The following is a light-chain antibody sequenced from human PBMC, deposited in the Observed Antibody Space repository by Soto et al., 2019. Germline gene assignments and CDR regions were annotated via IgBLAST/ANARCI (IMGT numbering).Light chain of an antibody. CDR1: QSVSNY. V-gene: IGKV3-11*01. Sequence: EIVMTQSPATLSLSPWEIATLSCRASQSVSNYLAWYQQKPGQAPRLLIYDASNRATGIPARFSGSGSGTDFTLTISSLEPEDFAVYHCQQYNNWPITFGHGTRLEIK. CDR3: QQYNNWPIT. CDR2: DAS. J-gene: IGKJ5*01.